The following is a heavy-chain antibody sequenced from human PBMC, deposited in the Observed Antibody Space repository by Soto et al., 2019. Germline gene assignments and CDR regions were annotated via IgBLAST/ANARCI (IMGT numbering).Heavy chain of an antibody. Sequence: GGSLRLSCAASGFNVSSNYMNWVRQAPGKGLEWVSVIYSGGNTYYTNPVKGRFTISRHDSKNTLYLQMNSLRVEDTAVYYCARIGAQLLWFGESNIRYRMDVWGQGTTVTVSS. CDR3: ARIGAQLLWFGESNIRYRMDV. CDR2: IYSGGNT. D-gene: IGHD3-10*01. CDR1: GFNVSSNY. V-gene: IGHV3-53*04. J-gene: IGHJ6*02.